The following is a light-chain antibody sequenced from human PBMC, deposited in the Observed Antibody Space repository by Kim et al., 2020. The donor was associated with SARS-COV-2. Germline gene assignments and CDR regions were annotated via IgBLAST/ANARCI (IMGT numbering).Light chain of an antibody. CDR2: GAS. J-gene: IGKJ2*01. Sequence: SASVGDRVTIACQASQDIINRLNWYQFKPGKAPKLLIYGASNLETGVPSRFSGSGSGTHFTFTISSLQSEDIATYYCEQHHNLPYTFGQGTKLEIK. CDR1: QDIINR. CDR3: EQHHNLPYT. V-gene: IGKV1-33*01.